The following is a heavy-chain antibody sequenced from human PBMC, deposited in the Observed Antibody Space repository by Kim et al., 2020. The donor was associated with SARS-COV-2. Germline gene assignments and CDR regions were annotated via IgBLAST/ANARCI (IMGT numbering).Heavy chain of an antibody. CDR3: ARVGSGGSYSGY. Sequence: YYADSVKGRFTISRDNAKNSLYLQMNSLRAEDTAVYYCARVGSGGSYSGYWGQGTLVTVSS. D-gene: IGHD1-26*01. V-gene: IGHV3-11*04. J-gene: IGHJ4*02.